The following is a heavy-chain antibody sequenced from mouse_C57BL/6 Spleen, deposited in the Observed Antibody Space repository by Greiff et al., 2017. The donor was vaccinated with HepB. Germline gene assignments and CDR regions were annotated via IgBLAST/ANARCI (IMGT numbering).Heavy chain of an antibody. CDR3: ARHYYGYWYFDV. Sequence: DVKLVESGGGLVKPGGSLKLSCAASGFTFSDYGMHWVRQAPEKGLEWVAYISSGSSTIYYADTVKGRFTISRDNAKNTLFLQLTSLRSEDTAMYYCARHYYGYWYFDVWGTGTTVTVSS. J-gene: IGHJ1*03. CDR2: ISSGSSTI. CDR1: GFTFSDYG. D-gene: IGHD2-1*01. V-gene: IGHV5-17*01.